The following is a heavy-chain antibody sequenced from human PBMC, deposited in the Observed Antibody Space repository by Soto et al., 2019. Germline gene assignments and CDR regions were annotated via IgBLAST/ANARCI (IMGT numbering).Heavy chain of an antibody. V-gene: IGHV1-2*04. Sequence: GVLVKVSCKTSGYTFTGYYMHWGRQAPGQGLEWMGWINPNSGGTNYAQKFQGWVTMTRDTSISTAYMELSRLRSDDTVVYYCARDRFGEAFDIWGQGTMVTVSS. CDR3: ARDRFGEAFDI. CDR1: GYTFTGYY. D-gene: IGHD3-10*01. CDR2: INPNSGGT. J-gene: IGHJ3*02.